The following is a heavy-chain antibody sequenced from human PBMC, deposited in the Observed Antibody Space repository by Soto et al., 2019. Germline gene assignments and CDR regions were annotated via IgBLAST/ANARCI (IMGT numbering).Heavy chain of an antibody. J-gene: IGHJ6*02. CDR3: ARRLRFLEWSPPPMGSYYYYGLDV. Sequence: PSETLSLTCTVSGGSVSSGSYYWSWIRQPPGKGLEWIGYIYYSGSTNYNPSLKSRVTISVDTSKNQFSLKLSSVTAADTAVYYCARRLRFLEWSPPPMGSYYYYGLDVWGQGTTVTVSS. CDR2: IYYSGST. V-gene: IGHV4-61*01. D-gene: IGHD3-3*01. CDR1: GGSVSSGSYY.